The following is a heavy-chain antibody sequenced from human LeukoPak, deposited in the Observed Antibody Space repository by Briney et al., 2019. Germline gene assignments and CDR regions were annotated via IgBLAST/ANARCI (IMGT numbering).Heavy chain of an antibody. J-gene: IGHJ5*02. CDR2: INHSGST. D-gene: IGHD3-3*01. CDR1: GGSFSGYY. Sequence: SETLSLTCAVYGGSFSGYYWSWIRQPPGKGLEWIGEINHSGSTNYNPSLKSRVTISVDTSKNQFSLKLSSVTAADTAEYYCARLLRFFNWFDPWGQGTLVTVSS. V-gene: IGHV4-34*01. CDR3: ARLLRFFNWFDP.